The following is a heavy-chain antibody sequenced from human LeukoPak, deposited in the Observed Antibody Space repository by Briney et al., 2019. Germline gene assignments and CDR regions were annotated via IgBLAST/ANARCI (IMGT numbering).Heavy chain of an antibody. Sequence: ASVKVSCKASGYTFTSYAMHWVRQAPGQRLEWMGWINAGNGNTKYSQKFQGRVTIARGTSASTAYMELSSLRSEDTAVYYCARGRLITMVRGVITFDYWGQGTLVTVSS. J-gene: IGHJ4*02. CDR3: ARGRLITMVRGVITFDY. CDR1: GYTFTSYA. D-gene: IGHD3-10*01. V-gene: IGHV1-3*01. CDR2: INAGNGNT.